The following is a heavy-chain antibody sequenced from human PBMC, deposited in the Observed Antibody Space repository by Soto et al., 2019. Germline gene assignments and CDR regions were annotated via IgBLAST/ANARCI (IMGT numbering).Heavy chain of an antibody. CDR3: ARGGATGYFQH. CDR1: GFTFSSYA. Sequence: QVPLVESGGGVVQPGRSLRLSCAASGFTFSSYAMHWVRQAPGKGLEWVAVISYDGSNKYYADSVKGRFTISRDNSKNTLYLQMNSLRAEDTAVYYCARGGATGYFQHWGQGTLVTVSS. J-gene: IGHJ1*01. CDR2: ISYDGSNK. V-gene: IGHV3-30-3*01. D-gene: IGHD3-10*01.